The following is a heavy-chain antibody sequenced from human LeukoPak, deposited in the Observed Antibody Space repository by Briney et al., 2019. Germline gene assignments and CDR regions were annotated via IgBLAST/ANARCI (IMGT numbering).Heavy chain of an antibody. CDR2: INHSGRT. CDR1: GGSFSGYY. D-gene: IGHD3-10*01. CDR3: ARDSGTTGEVKFDP. Sequence: SETLSLTCAVYGGSFSGYYWSWIRQPPGKGLEWIAEINHSGRTNYNPSLKSRVTMSADTSRNHVSLTLNSVTAADTAVYYCARDSGTTGEVKFDPWGQGTLVTVSS. V-gene: IGHV4-34*01. J-gene: IGHJ5*02.